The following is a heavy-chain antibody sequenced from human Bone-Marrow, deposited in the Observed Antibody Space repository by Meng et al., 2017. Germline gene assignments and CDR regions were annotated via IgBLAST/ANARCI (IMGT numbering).Heavy chain of an antibody. Sequence: EVQLVESGGGLVQPGGSLRLSCAASGFTFSSYWMHWVRQAPGKGLEWVSTISGSGGSTYYADSVKGRFTISRDNSKNTLYLQMNSLRAEDTAVYYCAKVWGWELTRRLDYWGQGTLVTVSS. CDR3: AKVWGWELTRRLDY. D-gene: IGHD1-26*01. CDR2: ISGSGGST. CDR1: GFTFSSYW. J-gene: IGHJ4*02. V-gene: IGHV3-23*04.